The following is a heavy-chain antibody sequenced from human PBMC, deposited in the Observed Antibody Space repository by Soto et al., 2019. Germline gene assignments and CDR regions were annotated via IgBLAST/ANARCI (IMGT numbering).Heavy chain of an antibody. V-gene: IGHV3-30-3*01. D-gene: IGHD2-15*01. Sequence: GGSLRLSCAASGFTFNSYALHWVRQSPGKGLEWVAVVSFDGRNQYYADSVKGRFTISRDNSRSTLFLQMNSLRPEDTAIYYCARAPGSTIQTRNNWFGPWGQGTLVTVSS. J-gene: IGHJ5*02. CDR3: ARAPGSTIQTRNNWFGP. CDR2: VSFDGRNQ. CDR1: GFTFNSYA.